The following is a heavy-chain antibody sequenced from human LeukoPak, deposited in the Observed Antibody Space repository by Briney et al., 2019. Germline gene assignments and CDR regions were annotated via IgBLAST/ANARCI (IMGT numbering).Heavy chain of an antibody. D-gene: IGHD2-2*01. J-gene: IGHJ6*03. Sequence: GGSLRLSCATSGFTFSNYWMSWVRQAPGKGLEWVANIKQDGSEKYYVDSVKGRFTISRDNAENSLYLQMNSLRAEDTAVYYCARGVRYCSSSTCRDYYYMDVWGKGTTVTVSS. CDR1: GFTFSNYW. CDR3: ARGVRYCSSSTCRDYYYMDV. V-gene: IGHV3-7*01. CDR2: IKQDGSEK.